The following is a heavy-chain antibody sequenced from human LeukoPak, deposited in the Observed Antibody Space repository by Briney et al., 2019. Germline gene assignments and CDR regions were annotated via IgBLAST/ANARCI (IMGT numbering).Heavy chain of an antibody. Sequence: ASVKVSCKASGLTFTNYGFTWVRQAPGQGLEWMGWISAYDGNTNYAQTVRDRVTMTTDTSTSTAYVELRSLRSDDTAVYYCARDDKSSAYEPDYWGQGTLVTVSS. V-gene: IGHV1-18*01. CDR2: ISAYDGNT. CDR1: GLTFTNYG. J-gene: IGHJ4*02. CDR3: ARDDKSSAYEPDY. D-gene: IGHD5-12*01.